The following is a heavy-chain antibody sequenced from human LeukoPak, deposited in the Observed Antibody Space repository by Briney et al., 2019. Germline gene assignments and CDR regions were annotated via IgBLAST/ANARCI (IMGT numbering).Heavy chain of an antibody. CDR2: INAGKGNT. CDR1: GYTFTSYA. D-gene: IGHD4-17*01. J-gene: IGHJ6*04. V-gene: IGHV1-3*01. Sequence: ASVKVSCKASGYTFTSYAMHWVRQAPGQRLEWMGWINAGKGNTKYSQKFQGRVTITRDTSPSTAYMELSRLRSEDTAVYYCARVPTVTTNYYYGMDLWGKGPTVTVSS. CDR3: ARVPTVTTNYYYGMDL.